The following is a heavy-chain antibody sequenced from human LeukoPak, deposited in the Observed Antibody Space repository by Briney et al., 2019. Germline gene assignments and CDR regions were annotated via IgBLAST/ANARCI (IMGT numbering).Heavy chain of an antibody. CDR1: GASISSGSDY. CDR2: VHTSGNP. Sequence: SETLSLTCSVSGASISSGSDYWSWIRQPAGKALEWIGRVHTSGNPNCNPSLESRVSISIDRSKNQFSLELNSVTAADTAVYYCARDGGDLGPGTIRGARFYYYYMDVWGKGTTVTVSS. V-gene: IGHV4-61*02. D-gene: IGHD3-16*01. CDR3: ARDGGDLGPGTIRGARFYYYYMDV. J-gene: IGHJ6*03.